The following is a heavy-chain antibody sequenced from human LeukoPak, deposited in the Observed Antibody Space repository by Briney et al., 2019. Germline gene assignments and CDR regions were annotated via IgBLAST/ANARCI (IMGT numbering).Heavy chain of an antibody. D-gene: IGHD4-11*01. CDR2: VNPASGGT. V-gene: IGHV1-2*06. J-gene: IGHJ4*02. CDR3: ARYRNLAHDSTIS. Sequence: ASVKVSCKASGYSFTGYYIHWVRQAPGRGLEWMGRVNPASGGTDYAQQFQGRVTMTRDTSISTAYMELSSLRSDDTALYFCARYRNLAHDSTISWAQGTLVPVSS. CDR1: GYSFTGYY.